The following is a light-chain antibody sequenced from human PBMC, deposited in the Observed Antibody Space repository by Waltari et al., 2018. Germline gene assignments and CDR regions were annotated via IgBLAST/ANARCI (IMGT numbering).Light chain of an antibody. CDR1: SSNIGRNT. J-gene: IGLJ3*02. Sequence: QSVLTQPPSTSGTPGQRVTISCSGTSSNIGRNTVNWYQQLPGMAPKLLICSNNQRPAGVPYRFPGSKSGTSGSLAISGLQSEDEADYYCAAWDDSLDGFWVFGGGTKLTVL. CDR2: SNN. V-gene: IGLV1-44*01. CDR3: AAWDDSLDGFWV.